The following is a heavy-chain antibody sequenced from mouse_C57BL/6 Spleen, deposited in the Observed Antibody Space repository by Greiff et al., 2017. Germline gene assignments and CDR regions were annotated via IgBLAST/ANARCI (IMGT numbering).Heavy chain of an antibody. Sequence: QVQLQQSGPELVKPGASVKISCKASGYAFSSSWMNWVKQRPGKGLEWIGRIYPGDGDTNYNGKFKGKATLTADKSSSTAYMQLSSLTSEDSAVYFCARSTGYFDYWGQGTTLTVSS. CDR3: ARSTGYFDY. V-gene: IGHV1-82*01. D-gene: IGHD4-1*02. J-gene: IGHJ2*01. CDR1: GYAFSSSW. CDR2: IYPGDGDT.